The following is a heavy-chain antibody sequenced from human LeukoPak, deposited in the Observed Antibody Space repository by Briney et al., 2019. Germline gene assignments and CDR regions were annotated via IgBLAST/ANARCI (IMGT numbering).Heavy chain of an antibody. Sequence: GRSLRLSCAASGFTFDDYAMHWVRQAPGKGLEWVSGISWNSGSIGYADSVKGRFTISRDNAKNSLYLQMNSLRAEDTALYYCAKDAYSSGWFNWFDPWGQGTLVTVSS. V-gene: IGHV3-9*01. J-gene: IGHJ5*02. CDR2: ISWNSGSI. CDR3: AKDAYSSGWFNWFDP. CDR1: GFTFDDYA. D-gene: IGHD6-19*01.